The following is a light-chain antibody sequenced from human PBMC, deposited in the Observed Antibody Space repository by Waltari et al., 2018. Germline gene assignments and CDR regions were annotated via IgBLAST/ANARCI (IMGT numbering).Light chain of an antibody. Sequence: DIQMTQSPSSLSASVGVRVTITCRASQSISGYLNWYQQKPGKAPSLLIFAASSLQSGAPPRFSGSGSGTDFTLTISNLQPEDYATYYCQQSYIMPLTFGGGTKVEIK. J-gene: IGKJ4*01. CDR3: QQSYIMPLT. CDR2: AAS. CDR1: QSISGY. V-gene: IGKV1-39*01.